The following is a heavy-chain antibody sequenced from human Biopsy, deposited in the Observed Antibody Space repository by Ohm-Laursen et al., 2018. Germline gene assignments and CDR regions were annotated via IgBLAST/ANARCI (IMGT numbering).Heavy chain of an antibody. Sequence: SDTLSLTCSVSGGSIISYYWTWIQQPPGKGLESIGSIFYSGITYYNPSLQSRVTMSVDTSKNQFSLNLPSVTAADTAVYYCARHPTGFWFDPWGQGTLVIVSS. CDR1: GGSIISYY. CDR2: IFYSGIT. V-gene: IGHV4-59*04. J-gene: IGHJ5*02. CDR3: ARHPTGFWFDP.